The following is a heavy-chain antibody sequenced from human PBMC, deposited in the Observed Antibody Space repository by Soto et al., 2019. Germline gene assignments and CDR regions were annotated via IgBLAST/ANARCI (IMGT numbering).Heavy chain of an antibody. CDR3: ARARVRSTTRSFDY. Sequence: QVQLQESGPGLVKPSETLSLTCTVSGGSVSSGSYYWSRIRQPPGKGLEWIGYIYYSGSTNYNPSLKSRVTISVDTSKNQFSLKLSSVTAADTAVYYCARARVRSTTRSFDYWGQGTLVTVSS. J-gene: IGHJ4*02. CDR2: IYYSGST. V-gene: IGHV4-61*01. D-gene: IGHD4-4*01. CDR1: GGSVSSGSYY.